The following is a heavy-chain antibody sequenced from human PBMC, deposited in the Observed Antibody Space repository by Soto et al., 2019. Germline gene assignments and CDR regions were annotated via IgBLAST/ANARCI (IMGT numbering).Heavy chain of an antibody. Sequence: ASVKVSCNASGDTFTTYDINWVRQATGHGLEWMGWINPNSGNIGYAQRFQGRVTMTRDTAIRTAYMEVSSLRSDDTAVYYCARGRASGSYYLLDYWGQGTLVTVPS. D-gene: IGHD3-10*01. J-gene: IGHJ4*02. CDR3: ARGRASGSYYLLDY. CDR1: GDTFTTYD. V-gene: IGHV1-8*01. CDR2: INPNSGNI.